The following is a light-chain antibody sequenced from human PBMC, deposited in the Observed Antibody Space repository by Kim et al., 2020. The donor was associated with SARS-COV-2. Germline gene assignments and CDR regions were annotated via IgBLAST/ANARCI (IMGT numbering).Light chain of an antibody. CDR3: YSAADNNRM. V-gene: IGLV3-27*01. CDR2: KDS. Sequence: SVSPGQTARITCSGDVLAKKYARWFQQKPGQAPVMVIYKDSERPSGMPERFSGSSSGTTVTLTISGAQVEDGADYYCYSAADNNRMFGGGTQLTVL. CDR1: VLAKKY. J-gene: IGLJ3*02.